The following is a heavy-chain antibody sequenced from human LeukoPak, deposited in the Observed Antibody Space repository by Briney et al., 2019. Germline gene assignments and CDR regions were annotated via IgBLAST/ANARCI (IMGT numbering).Heavy chain of an antibody. CDR3: ARGNSYGYLR. J-gene: IGHJ4*02. CDR1: GGPFSGYY. CDR2: INHSGST. Sequence: SETLSLTCAVYGGPFSGYYWSWIRQPPGKGLEWIGEINHSGSTNYNPSLKSRVTISVDTSKNQFSLKLSSVTAADTAVYYCARGNSYGYLRWGQGTLVTVSS. V-gene: IGHV4-34*01. D-gene: IGHD5-18*01.